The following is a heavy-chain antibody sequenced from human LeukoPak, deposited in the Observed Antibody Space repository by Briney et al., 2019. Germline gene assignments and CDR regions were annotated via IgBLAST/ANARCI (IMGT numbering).Heavy chain of an antibody. V-gene: IGHV4-59*01. CDR3: ARWRGSSFDY. CDR1: GGSISSSY. Sequence: SETLSLTCTVSGGSISSSYWSWIRQPPGKGLEWIGYSYYSGNTKYNPSLKSRVTISVDTSKNQFSLKLSSVTAADTALYYCARWRGSSFDYWGQGTLVTVSS. J-gene: IGHJ4*02. CDR2: SYYSGNT. D-gene: IGHD6-13*01.